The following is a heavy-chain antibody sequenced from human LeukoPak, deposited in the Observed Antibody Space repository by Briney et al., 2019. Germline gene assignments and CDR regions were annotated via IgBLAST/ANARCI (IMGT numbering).Heavy chain of an antibody. CDR3: ARRNYYDSSGYSFDY. V-gene: IGHV3-20*04. CDR2: INWNGGST. Sequence: GGSLRLSCAASGFTFDDYGMSWVRQAPGKGLEWVSGINWNGGSTGYADSVKGRFTISRDNAKNSLYLQMNSLRAEDTAVYYCARRNYYDSSGYSFDYWGQGTLVTVSS. J-gene: IGHJ4*02. CDR1: GFTFDDYG. D-gene: IGHD3-22*01.